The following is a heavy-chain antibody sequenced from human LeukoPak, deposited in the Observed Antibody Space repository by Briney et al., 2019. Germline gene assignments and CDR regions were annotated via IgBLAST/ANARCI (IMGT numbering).Heavy chain of an antibody. Sequence: QTGGSLRLSCAASGFTFSSYAMSWVRQAPGKGLEWGSAISGSGGSTYYADSVKGRFTISRDNSKNTLYLQMNSLRAEDTAVYYCEYGSGRGSWGQGTLVTVSS. J-gene: IGHJ5*02. D-gene: IGHD3-10*01. V-gene: IGHV3-23*01. CDR2: ISGSGGST. CDR3: EYGSGRGS. CDR1: GFTFSSYA.